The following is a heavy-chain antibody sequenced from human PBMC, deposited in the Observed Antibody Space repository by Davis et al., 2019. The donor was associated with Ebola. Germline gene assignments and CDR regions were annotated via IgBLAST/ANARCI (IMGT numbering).Heavy chain of an antibody. Sequence: HTAGSLTLSCAVSGFTFSSYCMHCVRHTPGKGLVWVARIITEGTSISYADSVKGRFTISRDNAKNTVYLQMKSLGVEDTAVFYRARDRSGSSYNGKDVWGQGTTVTVSS. J-gene: IGHJ6*02. CDR1: GFTFSSYC. V-gene: IGHV3-74*01. CDR2: IITEGTSI. D-gene: IGHD3-10*01. CDR3: ARDRSGSSYNGKDV.